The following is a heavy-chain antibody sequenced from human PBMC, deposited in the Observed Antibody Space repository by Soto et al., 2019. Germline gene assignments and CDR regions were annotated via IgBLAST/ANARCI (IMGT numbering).Heavy chain of an antibody. D-gene: IGHD3-16*01. CDR3: ARGDSQVSSVFDY. CDR1: GGPFPNGGYY. J-gene: IGHJ4*02. Sequence: SETLSLTCTVSGGPFPNGGYYWSWIRQEPVKGLEWIGYTHYSGDTSYNPSLRSRVTISTDTSKTQFSLRLRSVTSADTAVYYCARGDSQVSSVFDYWGQGMLVTVSS. CDR2: THYSGDT. V-gene: IGHV4-31*03.